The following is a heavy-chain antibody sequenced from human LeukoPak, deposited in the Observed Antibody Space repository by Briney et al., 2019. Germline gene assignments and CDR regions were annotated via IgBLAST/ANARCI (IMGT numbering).Heavy chain of an antibody. D-gene: IGHD6-19*01. CDR1: GFTFRGYW. CDR3: AREDAVAGTQINWFDP. CDR2: INSDGSST. V-gene: IGHV3-74*01. J-gene: IGHJ5*02. Sequence: PGGSLRLSCAASGFTFRGYWMHWGRQAPGKGLVWRSRINSDGSSTTYADSVKGRFTISRDNAKSTLYLQMNSLRAEDTAVYYCAREDAVAGTQINWFDPWGQGTLVTVSS.